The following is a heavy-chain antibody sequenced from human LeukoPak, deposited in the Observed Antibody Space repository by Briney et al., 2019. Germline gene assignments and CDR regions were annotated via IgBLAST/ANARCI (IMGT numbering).Heavy chain of an antibody. CDR1: GGSISSYY. V-gene: IGHV4-59*12. CDR3: ARDFYDFWSGYYPQDY. J-gene: IGHJ4*02. D-gene: IGHD3-3*01. CDR2: IYYSGST. Sequence: SETLSLTCTVSGGSISSYYWSWIRQPPGKGLEWIGYIYYSGSTNYNPSLKSRVTMSVDTSKNQFSLKLSSVTAADTAVYYCARDFYDFWSGYYPQDYWGQGTLVTVSS.